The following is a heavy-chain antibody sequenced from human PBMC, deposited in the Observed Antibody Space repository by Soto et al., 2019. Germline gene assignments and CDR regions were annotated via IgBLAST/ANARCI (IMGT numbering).Heavy chain of an antibody. V-gene: IGHV1-69*13. D-gene: IGHD3-22*01. CDR2: IIPIFGTA. Sequence: ASVKVSCKASGGTFSSYAISWVRQAPGQGLEWMGGIIPIFGTANYAQKFQGRVTITADESTSTAYMELSSLRSEDTAVYYCARISQYYDLTQNWGQGTLVTVSS. CDR3: ARISQYYDLTQN. J-gene: IGHJ4*02. CDR1: GGTFSSYA.